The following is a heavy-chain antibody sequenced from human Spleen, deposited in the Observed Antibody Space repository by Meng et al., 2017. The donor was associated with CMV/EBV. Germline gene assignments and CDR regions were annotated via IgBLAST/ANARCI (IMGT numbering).Heavy chain of an antibody. Sequence: VSGGSISSRNWWSWVRQPPGKGLEWIGEIYHSGITNYSPSLKSRVTISIDKSKNQFSLKLTSVTAADTAVYYCARGLYYGSGSYYSYWGQGTLVTVSS. CDR1: GGSISSRNW. D-gene: IGHD3-10*01. CDR2: IYHSGIT. V-gene: IGHV4-4*02. CDR3: ARGLYYGSGSYYSY. J-gene: IGHJ4*02.